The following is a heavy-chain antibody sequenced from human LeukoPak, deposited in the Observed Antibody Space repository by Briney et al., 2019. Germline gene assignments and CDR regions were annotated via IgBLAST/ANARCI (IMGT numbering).Heavy chain of an antibody. Sequence: PSETLSLTCTVSGGSISSYYWSWIRQPSGKGLEWIGYIYYSGSTNYNPSLKSRVTISVDTSKNQFSLKLSSVTAADTALYYCARTSSTWTYYFDYWGQGTLVTVSS. V-gene: IGHV4-59*12. CDR2: IYYSGST. CDR1: GGSISSYY. J-gene: IGHJ4*02. D-gene: IGHD6-13*01. CDR3: ARTSSTWTYYFDY.